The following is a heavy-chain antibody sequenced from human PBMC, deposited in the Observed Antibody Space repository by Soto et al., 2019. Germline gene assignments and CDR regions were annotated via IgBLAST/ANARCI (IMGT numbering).Heavy chain of an antibody. CDR2: IYQSGST. CDR3: AGANNIAARFPVMDV. CDR1: GDSTRPSKW. V-gene: IGHV4-4*02. Sequence: QVQLQESGPGLVKPSGTLSLTCTVSGDSTRPSKWWTWVRQTPGKGLEWIGEIYQSGSTKYSPSLERRVNISVDKTKKQFSLKLSSVTAADSGVYFCAGANNIAARFPVMDVWGQGTTVTVS. J-gene: IGHJ6*02. D-gene: IGHD5-12*01.